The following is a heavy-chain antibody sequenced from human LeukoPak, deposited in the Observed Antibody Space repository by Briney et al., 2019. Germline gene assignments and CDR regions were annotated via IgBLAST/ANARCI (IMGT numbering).Heavy chain of an antibody. Sequence: PGRSLRLSCAASGFTFSSYAMHWVRQAPGKGLEWVAVISYDGSNKYYADSVKGRFTISRDNSKNTLYLQMNSLRAEDTAVYYCARGGGYPQGYCSSTSCYPDYWGQGTLVTVSS. CDR3: ARGGGYPQGYCSSTSCYPDY. CDR1: GFTFSSYA. V-gene: IGHV3-30-3*01. J-gene: IGHJ4*02. CDR2: ISYDGSNK. D-gene: IGHD2-2*01.